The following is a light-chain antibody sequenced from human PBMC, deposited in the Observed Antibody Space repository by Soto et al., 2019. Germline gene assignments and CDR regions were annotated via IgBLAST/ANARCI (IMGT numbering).Light chain of an antibody. Sequence: ETQVAISRSSLCGAVRDRVTSSWRSSQRNTTFLKWYQQKPGKAPNLLIYAASSLQSGVPSRFSGSGSGTDFTLTISRLQPEDLATYYCQHSYILLGTFGQGTKVDVK. CDR3: QHSYILLGT. J-gene: IGKJ1*01. CDR2: AAS. CDR1: QRNTTF. V-gene: IGKV1-39*01.